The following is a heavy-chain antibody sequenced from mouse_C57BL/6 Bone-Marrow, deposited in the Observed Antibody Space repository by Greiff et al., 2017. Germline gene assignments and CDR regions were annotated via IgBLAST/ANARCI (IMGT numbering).Heavy chain of an antibody. Sequence: VQLQQPGAELVMPGASVKLSCKASGYTFTSYWMHWVKQRPEQGLEWIGWIDPENGDTEYASKFQGKATITADTSSNTAYLQLSSLTSEDTAVYYCTPITTVVATDYWGQGTTLTVSS. J-gene: IGHJ2*01. D-gene: IGHD1-1*01. V-gene: IGHV14-4*01. CDR2: IDPENGDT. CDR1: GYTFTSYW. CDR3: TPITTVVATDY.